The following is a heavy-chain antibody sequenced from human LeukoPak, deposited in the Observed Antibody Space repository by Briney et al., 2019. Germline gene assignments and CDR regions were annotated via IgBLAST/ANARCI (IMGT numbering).Heavy chain of an antibody. J-gene: IGHJ4*02. CDR3: ARYDSSGWSPFDY. Sequence: WETLSLTCSVCGGSISSYYWSWIRQPPGRGVEWVGYIYYSGSTNYNPSLESRVTISVDTSKNQFSLKLSSVTAADTAVYYCARYDSSGWSPFDYWGQGTLVTVSS. CDR2: IYYSGST. D-gene: IGHD6-19*01. CDR1: GGSISSYY. V-gene: IGHV4-59*01.